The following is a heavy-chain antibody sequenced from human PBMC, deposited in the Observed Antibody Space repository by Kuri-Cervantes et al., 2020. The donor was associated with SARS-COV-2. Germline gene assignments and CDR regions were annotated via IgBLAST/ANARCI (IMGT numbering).Heavy chain of an antibody. J-gene: IGHJ6*02. CDR3: ARGGMDV. V-gene: IGHV1-69*13. CDR1: GYTFTSYD. CDR2: IIPIFGTA. Sequence: SVKVSCKASGYTFTSYDINWVRQATGQGLEWMGGIIPIFGTANYAQKFQGRVTITADESTSTAYMELSSLRSEDTAVYYCARGGMDVWGQGTTVTVSS.